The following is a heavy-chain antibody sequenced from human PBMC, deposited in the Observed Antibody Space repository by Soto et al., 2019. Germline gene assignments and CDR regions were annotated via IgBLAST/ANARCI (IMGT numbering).Heavy chain of an antibody. CDR1: GFTFSDYY. V-gene: IGHV3-11*01. Sequence: LRLSCAASGFTFSDYYMSWIRQAPGKGLEWVSYISSSGSTIYYADSVKGRFTISRDNAKNSLYLQMNSLRAEDTAVYYCAREGSVPAAIFPGYYYYGMDVWGQGTTVTVSS. CDR3: AREGSVPAAIFPGYYYYGMDV. D-gene: IGHD2-2*01. J-gene: IGHJ6*02. CDR2: ISSSGSTI.